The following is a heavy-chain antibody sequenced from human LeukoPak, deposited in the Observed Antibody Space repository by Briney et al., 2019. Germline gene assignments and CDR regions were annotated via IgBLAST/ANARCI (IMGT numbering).Heavy chain of an antibody. CDR3: AAPPLEVVTAGMRGFGNTGDGFDI. D-gene: IGHD2-2*01. J-gene: IGHJ3*02. V-gene: IGHV5-51*01. Sequence: GESLKISCKGSGYSFTSYWIGWVRQMPGKGLEWMGIIYPGDSDTRYSPSFQGQVTISADKSISTAYLQWSSLKASDTAMYYCAAPPLEVVTAGMRGFGNTGDGFDIWGQGTMVTVSS. CDR1: GYSFTSYW. CDR2: IYPGDSDT.